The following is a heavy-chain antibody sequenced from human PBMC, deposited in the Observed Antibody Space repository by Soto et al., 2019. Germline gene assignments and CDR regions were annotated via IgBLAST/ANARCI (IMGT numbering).Heavy chain of an antibody. CDR1: VDRFADYW. CDR3: ARRGLMYSSVLTWFDP. J-gene: IGHJ5*02. CDR2: IDPSDSYT. Sequence: GEALKIWKRGSVDRFADYWSSWIRKMPVKGLEWMGRIDPSDSYTNYSPSFQGHVTISADKSISTAYLQWSSLKASDTAMYYCARRGLMYSSVLTWFDPWGQGTLVTVSS. V-gene: IGHV5-10-1*01. D-gene: IGHD6-19*01.